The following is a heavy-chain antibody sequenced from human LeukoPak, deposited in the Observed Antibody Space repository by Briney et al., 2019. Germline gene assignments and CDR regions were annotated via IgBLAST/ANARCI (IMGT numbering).Heavy chain of an antibody. D-gene: IGHD4-17*01. Sequence: GGSLRLSCAASGFTLSSYSMNWVRQAPGKGLEWVSYISSSSSTIYYADSVKGRFTISRDNAKNSLYLQMNSLRAEDTAVYYCARDRTSYGDYPDAFDIWGQGTMVTVSS. CDR1: GFTLSSYS. V-gene: IGHV3-48*04. CDR2: ISSSSSTI. J-gene: IGHJ3*02. CDR3: ARDRTSYGDYPDAFDI.